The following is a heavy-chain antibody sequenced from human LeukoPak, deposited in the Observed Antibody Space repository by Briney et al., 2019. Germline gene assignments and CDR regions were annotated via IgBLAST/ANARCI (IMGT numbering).Heavy chain of an antibody. D-gene: IGHD6-19*01. CDR3: ARDRVIQEYSSGWLFDY. J-gene: IGHJ4*02. Sequence: PGGSLRLSCAASGFTFSNYYMTWVRQAPGKGLEWVANIEQDGSEKYYVDSVKGRFTISRDSAKNSLFLQMNSLRPEDTAVYYCARDRVIQEYSSGWLFDYWGQGTLVTVSS. CDR2: IEQDGSEK. CDR1: GFTFSNYY. V-gene: IGHV3-7*05.